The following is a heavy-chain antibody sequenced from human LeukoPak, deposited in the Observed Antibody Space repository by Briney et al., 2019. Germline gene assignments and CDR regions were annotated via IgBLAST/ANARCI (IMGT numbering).Heavy chain of an antibody. D-gene: IGHD3-10*01. CDR1: GGSISSYY. J-gene: IGHJ4*02. V-gene: IGHV4-4*07. CDR3: AREAYYGSRYYFDY. Sequence: PSETLSLTCTVSGGSISSYYWSWIWQPAGKGLEWIGRIYTSGSTNYNPSLKSRVTMSVDTSKNQFSLKLSSVTAADTAVYYCAREAYYGSRYYFDYWGQGTLVTVSS. CDR2: IYTSGST.